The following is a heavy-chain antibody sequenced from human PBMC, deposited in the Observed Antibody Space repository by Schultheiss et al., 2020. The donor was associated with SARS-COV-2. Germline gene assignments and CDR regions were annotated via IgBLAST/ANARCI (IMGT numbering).Heavy chain of an antibody. J-gene: IGHJ6*02. V-gene: IGHV1-18*01. CDR2: ISAYNGNT. CDR3: ARDDQRLDWLLYGGSREYYYGMDV. Sequence: ASVKVSCKASGGTFSSYGISWVRQAPGQGLEWMGWISAYNGNTNYAQKFQGRVTMTRNTSISTAYMELSRLRSDDTAVYYCARDDQRLDWLLYGGSREYYYGMDVWGQGTTVTVSS. CDR1: GGTFSSYG. D-gene: IGHD3/OR15-3a*01.